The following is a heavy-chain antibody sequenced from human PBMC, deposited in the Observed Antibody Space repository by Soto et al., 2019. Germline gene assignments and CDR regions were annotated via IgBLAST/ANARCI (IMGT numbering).Heavy chain of an antibody. J-gene: IGHJ6*03. D-gene: IGHD2-15*01. CDR3: ARRYCSGGSCYYHYYYYMDV. Sequence: SETLSLTCAVYGGSFSGYYWSWIRQPPGKGLEWIGEINHSGSTNYNPSLKSRVTISVDTSKNQFSLKLSSVTAADTAVYYCARRYCSGGSCYYHYYYYMDVWGKGTTVTVSS. CDR1: GGSFSGYY. V-gene: IGHV4-34*01. CDR2: INHSGST.